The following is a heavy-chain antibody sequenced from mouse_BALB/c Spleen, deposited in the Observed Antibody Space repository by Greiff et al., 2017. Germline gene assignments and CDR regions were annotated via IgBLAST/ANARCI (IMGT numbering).Heavy chain of an antibody. CDR2: IWGDGST. D-gene: IGHD2-14*01. Sequence: QVQLKESGPGLVAPSQSLSITCTVSGFSLTGYGVNWVRQPPGKGLEWLGMIWGDGSTDYNSALKSRLSISKDNSKNQVFLKMNSLQTDDTARYYCARSYYRYDEGDYYAMDYWGQGTSVTVSS. V-gene: IGHV2-6-7*01. CDR3: ARSYYRYDEGDYYAMDY. CDR1: GFSLTGYG. J-gene: IGHJ4*01.